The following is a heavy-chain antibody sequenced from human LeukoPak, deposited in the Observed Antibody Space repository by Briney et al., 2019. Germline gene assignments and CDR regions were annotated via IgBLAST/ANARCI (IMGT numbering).Heavy chain of an antibody. V-gene: IGHV4-34*01. D-gene: IGHD2-15*01. J-gene: IGHJ4*02. CDR3: ARGPDIVVVVAATTGFDY. CDR1: GGSFSGYY. Sequence: PSETLSLTCAVYGGSFSGYYWSWIRQPPGKGLEWIGEINHSGSTNYNSSLKSRVTISVDTSKNQFSLKLSSVTAADTAVYYCARGPDIVVVVAATTGFDYWGQGTLVTVSS. CDR2: INHSGST.